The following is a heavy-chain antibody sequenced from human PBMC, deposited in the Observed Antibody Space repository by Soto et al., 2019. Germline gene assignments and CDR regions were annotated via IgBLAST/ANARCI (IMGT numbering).Heavy chain of an antibody. CDR2: IYSGGST. D-gene: IGHD3-10*01. CDR3: ARGQGYGSGKHSFDY. V-gene: IGHV3-53*01. CDR1: GFTVSSNY. Sequence: EVQLVESGGGLIQPGGSLRLSCAASGFTVSSNYMSWVRQAPGKGLEWVSVIYSGGSTYYADSVKGRFNISRDNSKNTLYLQMNSLRAEDTDVYYCARGQGYGSGKHSFDYWGQGTLVTVSS. J-gene: IGHJ4*02.